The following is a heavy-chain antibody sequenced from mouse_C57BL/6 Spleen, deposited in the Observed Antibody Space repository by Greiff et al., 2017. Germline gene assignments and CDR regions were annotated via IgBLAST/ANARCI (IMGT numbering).Heavy chain of an antibody. CDR3: ARSSANWDWFAY. CDR1: GFTFTDYY. CDR2: IRNKANGYTT. V-gene: IGHV7-3*01. J-gene: IGHJ3*01. D-gene: IGHD4-1*01. Sequence: VQLKESGGGLVQPGGSLSLSCAASGFTFTDYYMSWVRQPPGKALEWLGFIRNKANGYTTEYSASVKGRFTISRDNSQSILYLQMNALRAEDSATYYCARSSANWDWFAYWGQGTLVTVSA.